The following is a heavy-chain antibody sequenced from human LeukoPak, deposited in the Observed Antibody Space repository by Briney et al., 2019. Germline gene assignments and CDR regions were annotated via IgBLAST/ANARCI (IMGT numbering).Heavy chain of an antibody. Sequence: ASVKVSCKASGYTFTGYYMHWVRQAPGQGLEWMGWINPNSGGTNYAQKFQGRVTMTRDTSITTAYMELSSLRSDDTAVYYCARALFSYDSSAYNAFDIWGQGTMVTVSS. J-gene: IGHJ3*02. CDR2: INPNSGGT. CDR3: ARALFSYDSSAYNAFDI. CDR1: GYTFTGYY. D-gene: IGHD3-22*01. V-gene: IGHV1-2*02.